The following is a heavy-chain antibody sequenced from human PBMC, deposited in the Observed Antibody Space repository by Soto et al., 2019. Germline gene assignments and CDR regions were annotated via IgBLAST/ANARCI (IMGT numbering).Heavy chain of an antibody. D-gene: IGHD4-17*01. Sequence: SETLSLTCTVSGASIRGYYWSWIRQPPGKGLEWIGYIYSSGGTNYNPSLKSRVTISVDTSKNQVSLKLSSVTAADTAVYYCARGTAMTTGQQWGQGTLVTVS. V-gene: IGHV4-59*01. J-gene: IGHJ1*01. CDR2: IYSSGGT. CDR3: ARGTAMTTGQQ. CDR1: GASIRGYY.